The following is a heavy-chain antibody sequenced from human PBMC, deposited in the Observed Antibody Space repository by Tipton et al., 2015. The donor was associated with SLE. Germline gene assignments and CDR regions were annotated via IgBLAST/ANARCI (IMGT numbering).Heavy chain of an antibody. J-gene: IGHJ5*02. CDR1: GFTFSSYS. CDR3: ARGGSTGWFDP. CDR2: ISSSSSTI. Sequence: SLRLSCAASGFTFSSYSMNWVRQAPGKGLEWVSYISSSSSTIYYADSVKGRFTISRDNAKNSLYLQMNSLRAEDTAVYYCARGGSTGWFDPWGQGTLVTVSS. V-gene: IGHV3-48*01. D-gene: IGHD1-26*01.